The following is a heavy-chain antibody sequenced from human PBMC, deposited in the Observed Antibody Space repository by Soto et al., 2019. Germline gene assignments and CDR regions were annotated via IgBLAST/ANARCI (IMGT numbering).Heavy chain of an antibody. CDR3: ARGQRFSDWFDP. CDR1: GGSMSSYY. Sequence: QVHLQQSGPGLVKPSETLSLTCTVSGGSMSSYYWTWIRQPAGKGLEWIGRVYSSGGTHYSPSLKSRVTLSLDTSKNQFSLRLLSVTDADTAVYFCARGQRFSDWFDPWGQGTLVTVSS. J-gene: IGHJ5*02. CDR2: VYSSGGT. V-gene: IGHV4-4*07. D-gene: IGHD3-3*01.